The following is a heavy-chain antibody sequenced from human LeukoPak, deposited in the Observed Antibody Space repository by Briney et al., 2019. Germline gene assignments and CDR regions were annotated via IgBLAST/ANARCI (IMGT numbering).Heavy chain of an antibody. J-gene: IGHJ4*02. CDR2: INYRGTT. D-gene: IGHD4-11*01. Sequence: SETLSLTCTVSGGSTSSNYHYWGWIRQPPGKGLEWIGSINYRGTTYYNPSLRSRVTIFIDTSKNHFSLRLTSVTATDTAVYFCASQPTTEIGIDYWGQGTPVTVSS. CDR1: GGSTSSNYHY. V-gene: IGHV4-39*02. CDR3: ASQPTTEIGIDY.